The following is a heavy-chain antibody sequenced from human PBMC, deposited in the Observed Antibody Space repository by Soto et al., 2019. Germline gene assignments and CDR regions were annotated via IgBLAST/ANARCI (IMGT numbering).Heavy chain of an antibody. Sequence: QVQLVQSGAEVKKPGASVKVSCKASGYTFTSYYMHWVRQAPEQGLEWMGIINPSGGSTSYAQKFQGRVTMTRDTSTSTVYMELSSLRSEDMAVYYCARYIQGYGDLYYYGMDVWGQGTTVTVSS. D-gene: IGHD4-17*01. CDR2: INPSGGST. CDR3: ARYIQGYGDLYYYGMDV. V-gene: IGHV1-46*01. CDR1: GYTFTSYY. J-gene: IGHJ6*02.